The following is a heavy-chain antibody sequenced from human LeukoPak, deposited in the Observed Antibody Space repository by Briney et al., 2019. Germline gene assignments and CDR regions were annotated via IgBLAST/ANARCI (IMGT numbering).Heavy chain of an antibody. V-gene: IGHV4-39*01. Sequence: SETLSLTCTVSGGSINSGTYYWGWIRQPPGKGLEWIGSIYYTGSTYYNPSLRSRVTISIDTPKNQFFLELSSVTATDTAVYYCARPPPMIAYWDAFDIWGQGTMVTVSS. CDR1: GGSINSGTYY. J-gene: IGHJ3*02. CDR3: ARPPPMIAYWDAFDI. CDR2: IYYTGST. D-gene: IGHD3-22*01.